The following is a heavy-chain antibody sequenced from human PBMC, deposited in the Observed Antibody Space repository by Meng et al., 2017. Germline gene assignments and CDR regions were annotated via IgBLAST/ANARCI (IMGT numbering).Heavy chain of an antibody. CDR3: ARGEYHFESSGYYTH. CDR1: GFTFSNYW. Sequence: GGSLRLSCEASGFTFSNYWMHWVRQAPGKGLVWVSRINNDGSDTAYADSVKGRFTISRDNAKNTQFLQMNSLRAEDTAVYYCARGEYHFESSGYYTHWGQGTLVTVSS. CDR2: INNDGSDT. J-gene: IGHJ4*02. V-gene: IGHV3-74*01. D-gene: IGHD3-22*01.